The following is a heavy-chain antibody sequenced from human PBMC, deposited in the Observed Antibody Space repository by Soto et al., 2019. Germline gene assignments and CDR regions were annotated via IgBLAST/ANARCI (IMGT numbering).Heavy chain of an antibody. CDR1: GGSISSSKW. J-gene: IGHJ3*02. D-gene: IGHD3-10*01. CDR2: IYHSGST. V-gene: IGHV4-4*02. Sequence: PSKTLSLTCAVSGGSISSSKWWSWVRQPPGKGLEWIVEIYHSGSTNYNPSLKSRVTISVDKSKNQFSLKLSSVTAADTAVYYCAREAHRGAGYNVGNAFDIWGQGTMVTVSS. CDR3: AREAHRGAGYNVGNAFDI.